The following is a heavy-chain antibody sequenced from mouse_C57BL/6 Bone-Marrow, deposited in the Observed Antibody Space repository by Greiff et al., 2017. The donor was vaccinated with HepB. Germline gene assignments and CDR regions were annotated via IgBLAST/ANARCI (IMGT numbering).Heavy chain of an antibody. D-gene: IGHD1-1*01. CDR2: IYPGSGNT. Sequence: VQLQQSGAELVRPGASVKLSCKASGYTFTDYYINWVKQRPGQGLEWIARIYPGSGNTYYNEKFKGKATLTAEKSSSTAYMQLSSLTSEDSAVYFCARGPITTVVDYWGQGTTLTVSS. V-gene: IGHV1-76*01. CDR3: ARGPITTVVDY. CDR1: GYTFTDYY. J-gene: IGHJ2*01.